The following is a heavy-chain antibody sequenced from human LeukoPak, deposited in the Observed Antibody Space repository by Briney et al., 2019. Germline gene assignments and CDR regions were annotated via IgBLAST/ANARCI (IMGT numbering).Heavy chain of an antibody. Sequence: GGSLRLSCAGSGFPLRDYWMHWVRHAPGEGLVWVARIKNDGSDISYADSVKGRFTISRDNAENTLYLQMNSLRADDTAVYYCARDTYGGSLDYWGRGTLVTVSS. CDR2: IKNDGSDI. V-gene: IGHV3-74*01. D-gene: IGHD4-23*01. J-gene: IGHJ4*02. CDR1: GFPLRDYW. CDR3: ARDTYGGSLDY.